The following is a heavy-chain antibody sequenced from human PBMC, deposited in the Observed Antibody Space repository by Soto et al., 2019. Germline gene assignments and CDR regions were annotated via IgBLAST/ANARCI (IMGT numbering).Heavy chain of an antibody. Sequence: SETLSLTCTVSGGSISSYYWSWIRQPPGKGLEWIGYIYYSGSTNYNPSLKSRVTISVDTSKNQFSLKLSSVTAADTAVYYCARDGSGSYGNDAFDIWGQGTMVTVSS. V-gene: IGHV4-59*01. CDR3: ARDGSGSYGNDAFDI. CDR1: GGSISSYY. J-gene: IGHJ3*02. D-gene: IGHD3-10*01. CDR2: IYYSGST.